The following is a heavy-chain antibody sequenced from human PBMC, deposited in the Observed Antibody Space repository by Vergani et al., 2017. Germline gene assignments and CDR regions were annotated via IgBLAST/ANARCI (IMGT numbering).Heavy chain of an antibody. CDR2: IYSGGST. CDR1: GFTVSSNY. CDR3: ARDMGFDYGEYYFDY. D-gene: IGHD4-17*01. V-gene: IGHV3-66*01. J-gene: IGHJ4*02. Sequence: VQLVESGGGVVQPGRSLRLSCAASGFTVSSNYMSWVRQAPGKGLEWVSVIYSGGSTYYADSVKGRFTISRDNSKNTLYLQMNSLRAEDTAVYYCARDMGFDYGEYYFDYWGQGTLVTVSS.